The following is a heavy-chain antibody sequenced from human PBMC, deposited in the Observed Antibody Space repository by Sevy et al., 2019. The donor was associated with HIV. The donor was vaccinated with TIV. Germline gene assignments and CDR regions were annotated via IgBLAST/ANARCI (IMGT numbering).Heavy chain of an antibody. Sequence: GGSLRLSCEASGFTFKSYAMSWVRQAPGKGLEWVSGIIGSGDNTYYADSVKGRFTVSRDNSKNTLYVQMNSLRAEDTAVYYCAKGVSWLVLGGHFDYWGQGTPVTVSS. J-gene: IGHJ4*02. CDR2: IIGSGDNT. CDR1: GFTFKSYA. V-gene: IGHV3-23*01. D-gene: IGHD6-19*01. CDR3: AKGVSWLVLGGHFDY.